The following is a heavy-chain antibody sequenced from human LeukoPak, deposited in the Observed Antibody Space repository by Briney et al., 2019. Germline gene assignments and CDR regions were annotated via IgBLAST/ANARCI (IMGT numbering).Heavy chain of an antibody. CDR1: GYTFASYE. CDR2: MDPNSGDT. CDR3: VRPPGNCGGAAKRPDSCYYWYFDL. V-gene: IGHV1-8*01. J-gene: IGHJ2*01. Sequence: ASVKVSCKASGYTFASYEINWVRQVTGQGLEWMGWMDPNSGDTAYAQNFQGRVTMTRDTSISTAYMELSGLTSEDTAVYYCVRPPGNCGGAAKRPDSCYYWYFDLWGRGTLVTVSS. D-gene: IGHD2-21*01.